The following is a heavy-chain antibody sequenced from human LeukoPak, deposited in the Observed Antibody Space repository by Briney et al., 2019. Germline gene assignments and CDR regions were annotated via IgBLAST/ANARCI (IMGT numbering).Heavy chain of an antibody. Sequence: GGSLRLSCATSGFSISSYAMSWVRQAPGKGLEWVAIVSGSGTGTYYADSVKGRFTVSRDFFTSTLYLEMTSLRADDTAVYYCAKGGMVRGVIGQDFDYWGQGTLVTVSS. V-gene: IGHV3-23*01. CDR1: GFSISSYA. D-gene: IGHD3-10*01. CDR2: VSGSGTGT. J-gene: IGHJ4*02. CDR3: AKGGMVRGVIGQDFDY.